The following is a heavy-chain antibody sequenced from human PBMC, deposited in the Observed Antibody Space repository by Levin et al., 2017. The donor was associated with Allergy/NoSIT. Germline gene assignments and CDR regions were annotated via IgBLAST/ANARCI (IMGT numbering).Heavy chain of an antibody. Sequence: GGSLRLSCAASGFTFSNAWMSWVRQAPGKGLEWVGRIKSKSDGGTTEDAAPVKGRLTISRDDSKKTVYLQMNSLKAEDTGVYYCTTTLRWSPVDLDYWGQGTLVTVSS. J-gene: IGHJ4*02. CDR2: IKSKSDGGTT. CDR3: TTTLRWSPVDLDY. CDR1: GFTFSNAW. D-gene: IGHD4-23*01. V-gene: IGHV3-15*01.